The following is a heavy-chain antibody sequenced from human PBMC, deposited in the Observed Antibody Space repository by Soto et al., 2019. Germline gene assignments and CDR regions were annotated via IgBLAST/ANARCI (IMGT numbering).Heavy chain of an antibody. V-gene: IGHV4-30-2*01. CDR2: IYHSGST. CDR1: GGSISSGGYS. J-gene: IGHJ4*02. Sequence: TSETLSLTCAVSGGSISSGGYSWSWIRQPPGKGLEWIGYIYHSGSTYYNPSLKSRVTISVDRSKNQFSLKLSSVTAADTAVYYCARVSCGSSCLDYWGQGTLVTVSS. CDR3: ARVSCGSSCLDY. D-gene: IGHD2-15*01.